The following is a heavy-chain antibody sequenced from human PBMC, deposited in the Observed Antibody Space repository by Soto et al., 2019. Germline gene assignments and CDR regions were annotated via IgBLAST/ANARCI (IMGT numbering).Heavy chain of an antibody. CDR2: IKSKTDGGTT. Sequence: EVQLVESGGGLVKPGGSLRLSCAASGFTFSNAWMNWVRQAPGKGLEWVGRIKSKTDGGTTDYAAPVKGRFTISRDDSKNTLYLQMNSLTTEDAAVYYCKTIFGEVTPGWGMDVGGQGTTVTVSS. V-gene: IGHV3-15*07. CDR3: KTIFGEVTPGWGMDV. J-gene: IGHJ6*02. CDR1: GFTFSNAW. D-gene: IGHD3-3*01.